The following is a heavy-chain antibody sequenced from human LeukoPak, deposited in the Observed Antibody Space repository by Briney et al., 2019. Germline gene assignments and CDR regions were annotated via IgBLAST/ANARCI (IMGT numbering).Heavy chain of an antibody. CDR3: ARIGGSGTYWDY. D-gene: IGHD3-10*01. CDR2: IKYHGSDE. Sequence: LXGVANIKYHGSDEHYVDSVRGRFTISRDNAKNSLFLQMNSLRAEDTAVYYCARIGGSGTYWDYWGQGTLVTVSS. V-gene: IGHV3-7*01. J-gene: IGHJ4*02.